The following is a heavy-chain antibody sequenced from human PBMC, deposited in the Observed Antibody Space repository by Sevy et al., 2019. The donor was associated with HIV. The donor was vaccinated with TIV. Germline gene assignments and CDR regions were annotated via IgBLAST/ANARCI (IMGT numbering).Heavy chain of an antibody. V-gene: IGHV3-33*01. CDR2: IWSDGAYQ. J-gene: IGHJ4*02. D-gene: IGHD3-22*01. CDR3: ARGGYYYDNAAYYAFDS. Sequence: GGSLRLSCTTSGFTFSAYAMHWVRQAPGKGLEWVAIIWSDGAYQYHGDSVKGRFTISRDNSKNTLYLQMNSLRVEDTAVYYCARGGYYYDNAAYYAFDSWGQGTPVTVSS. CDR1: GFTFSAYA.